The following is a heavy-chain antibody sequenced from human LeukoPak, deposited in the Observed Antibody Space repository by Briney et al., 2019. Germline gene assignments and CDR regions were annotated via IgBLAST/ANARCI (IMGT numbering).Heavy chain of an antibody. V-gene: IGHV5-51*04. CDR1: GYSFTSYW. CDR3: ARTYYYDSSGYSTAFDY. D-gene: IGHD3-22*01. CDR2: IYPGDSDT. Sequence: GESLKISCKGSGYSFTSYWIGWVRQMPGKGLEWMGIIYPGDSDTRYSPSFQGQVTISADKPISTAYLQWSSLKASDTAMYYCARTYYYDSSGYSTAFDYWGQGTLVTVSS. J-gene: IGHJ4*02.